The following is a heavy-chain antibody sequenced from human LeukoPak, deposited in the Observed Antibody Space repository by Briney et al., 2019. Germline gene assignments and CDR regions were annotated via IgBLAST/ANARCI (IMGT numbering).Heavy chain of an antibody. J-gene: IGHJ6*03. CDR3: TRASSIAAFDYYYYMDV. V-gene: IGHV3-73*01. Sequence: GGSLRLSCAASGFTFSTYWMHWVRQASGKGLEWVGRIRSKANSYATAYAASVKGRFTISRDDSKNTAYLQMNSLKTEDTAVYYCTRASSIAAFDYYYYMDVWGKGTTVTVSS. CDR2: IRSKANSYAT. D-gene: IGHD6-6*01. CDR1: GFTFSTYW.